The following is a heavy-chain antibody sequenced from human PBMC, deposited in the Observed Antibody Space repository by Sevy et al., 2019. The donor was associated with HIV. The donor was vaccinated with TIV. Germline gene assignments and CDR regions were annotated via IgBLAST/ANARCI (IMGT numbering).Heavy chain of an antibody. CDR1: GGSISSGGYY. Sequence: SETLSLTCTVSGGSISSGGYYWSWIRQHPGKGLEGIAYIYYGGSTYYNPSLKSRVTISVDTSKNQFSLKLSSVTAADTAVYYCAREQGGGWSDFDYWGQGTLVTVSS. J-gene: IGHJ4*02. CDR3: AREQGGGWSDFDY. CDR2: IYYGGST. D-gene: IGHD6-19*01. V-gene: IGHV4-31*03.